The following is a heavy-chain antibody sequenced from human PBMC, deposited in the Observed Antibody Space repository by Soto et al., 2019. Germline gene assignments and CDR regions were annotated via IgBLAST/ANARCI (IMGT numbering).Heavy chain of an antibody. CDR1: GYTLTSYY. CDR3: ARDVPFCGGHCSRTIDI. J-gene: IGHJ3*02. CDR2: INPSGGST. D-gene: IGHD2-21*02. V-gene: IGHV1-46*01. Sequence: PSVKVSCKAPGYTLTSYYMHWVRQAPGQGLEWMGIINPSGGSTNYAQKFQGRVTMTRHTSTSTVYIELSSLRSEDTAVYYCARDVPFCGGHCSRTIDIRGQATMGTVSS.